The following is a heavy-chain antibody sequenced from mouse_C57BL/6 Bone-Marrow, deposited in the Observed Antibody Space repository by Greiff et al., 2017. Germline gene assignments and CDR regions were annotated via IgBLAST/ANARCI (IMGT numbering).Heavy chain of an antibody. CDR2: INPNNGGT. Sequence: VQLQQSGPELVKPGASVKISCKASGYTFTDYYMNWVKQSHGQSLEWIGDINPNNGGTSYNQKFKGKATLTVDKSSSTAYMELRSLTSEDSAVYYCARLLRPMDYWGQGTSVTVSA. CDR3: ARLLRPMDY. D-gene: IGHD1-1*01. V-gene: IGHV1-26*01. J-gene: IGHJ4*01. CDR1: GYTFTDYY.